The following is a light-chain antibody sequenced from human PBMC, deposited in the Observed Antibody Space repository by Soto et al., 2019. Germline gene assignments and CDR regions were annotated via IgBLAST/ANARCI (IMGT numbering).Light chain of an antibody. CDR2: GAS. CDR1: QSVSSSY. CDR3: QQYGSSPRT. V-gene: IGKV3-20*01. J-gene: IGKJ1*01. Sequence: EIVFTQSPGTLSLSPGERATLSCRASQSVSSSYLAWYQQKPGQAHRLLIYGASSRATGIPDRFSGSGSGTDFTLTISTLEPEDFAVYYCQQYGSSPRTFGQGTKVDI.